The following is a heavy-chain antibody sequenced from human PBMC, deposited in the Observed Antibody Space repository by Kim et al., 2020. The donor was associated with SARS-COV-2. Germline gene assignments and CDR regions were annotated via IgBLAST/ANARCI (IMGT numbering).Heavy chain of an antibody. CDR1: GYTFTSYY. V-gene: IGHV1-46*01. CDR2: INPSGGST. Sequence: ASVKVSCKASGYTFTSYYMHWVRQAPGQGLEWMGIINPSGGSTSYAQKFQGRVTMTRDTSTSTVYMELSSLRSEDTAVYYCARVAGTKPVRYGGNYFDYWGQGTLVTVSS. D-gene: IGHD2-8*01. CDR3: ARVAGTKPVRYGGNYFDY. J-gene: IGHJ4*02.